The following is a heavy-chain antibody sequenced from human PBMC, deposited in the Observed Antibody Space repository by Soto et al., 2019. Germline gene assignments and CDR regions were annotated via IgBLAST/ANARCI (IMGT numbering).Heavy chain of an antibody. J-gene: IGHJ1*01. D-gene: IGHD6-19*01. CDR3: ARGPPRSGWYGEYFQH. V-gene: IGHV3-21*01. CDR2: ISSSSSYI. Sequence: PGGSLRLSCAASGFTFSSYSMNWVRQAPGKGLEWVSSISSSSSYIYYADAVKGRFTISRDNAKNSLYLQMNSLRAEDTAVYYCARGPPRSGWYGEYFQHWGQGTLVTVSS. CDR1: GFTFSSYS.